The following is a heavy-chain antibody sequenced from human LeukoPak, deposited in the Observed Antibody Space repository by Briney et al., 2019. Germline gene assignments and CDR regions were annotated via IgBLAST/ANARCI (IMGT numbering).Heavy chain of an antibody. CDR1: GGSISSYY. CDR3: ARQRGYSGYDYYYYYMDV. D-gene: IGHD5-12*01. Sequence: SETLSLTCTVSGGSISSYYWSWIRQPPGKGLEGIGYIYYSGSTNYNPSLKSRVTISVDTSKNQFSLKLSSVTAADTAVYYCARQRGYSGYDYYYYYMDVWGKGTTVTVSS. V-gene: IGHV4-59*08. CDR2: IYYSGST. J-gene: IGHJ6*03.